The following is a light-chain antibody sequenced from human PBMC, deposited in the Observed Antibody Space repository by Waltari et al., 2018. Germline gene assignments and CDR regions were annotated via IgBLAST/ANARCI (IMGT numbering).Light chain of an antibody. Sequence: QLVLTQSPSASASLGASVKLTCTLSSGHSTHVIAWHHKRPEKGPRYLMKVNSDGSHNKGDEIPDRFSGSSSGAERYLTISSLQSEDEADYYCQTGGHGTWVFGGGTKLTVL. CDR1: SGHSTHV. V-gene: IGLV4-69*01. CDR2: VNSDGSH. J-gene: IGLJ3*02. CDR3: QTGGHGTWV.